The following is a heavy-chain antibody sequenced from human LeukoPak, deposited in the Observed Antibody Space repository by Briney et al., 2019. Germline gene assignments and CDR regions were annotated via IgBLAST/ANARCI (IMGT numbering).Heavy chain of an antibody. CDR1: GGTFSSYA. CDR3: ATDEGSSGWYDY. V-gene: IGHV1-69*01. J-gene: IGHJ4*02. Sequence: SVKVSCKASGGTFSSYAISWVRQAPGQGLEWMGGIIPIFGTANYAQKFQGRVTITADESTSTAYMELSSLRSEDTAVYYCATDEGSSGWYDYWGQGTLVTVSS. CDR2: IIPIFGTA. D-gene: IGHD6-19*01.